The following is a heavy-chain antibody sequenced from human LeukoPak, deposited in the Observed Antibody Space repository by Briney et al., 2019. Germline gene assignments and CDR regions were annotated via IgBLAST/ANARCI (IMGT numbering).Heavy chain of an antibody. CDR2: ISSGSGHI. D-gene: IGHD1-7*01. V-gene: IGHV3-21*06. J-gene: IGHJ3*02. CDR3: ARGGTGATRDDTFDI. Sequence: SGGSLRLSCAASGFKFNDYAMSWVRQAPGKGLEWVSSISSGSGHIFYADSVRGRFTISRDNAKDSLYLQMNSLRAGDAAVYYCARGGTGATRDDTFDIWGQGAMVTVSS. CDR1: GFKFNDYA.